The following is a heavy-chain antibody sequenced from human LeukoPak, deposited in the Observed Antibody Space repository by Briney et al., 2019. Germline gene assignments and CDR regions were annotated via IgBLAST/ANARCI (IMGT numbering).Heavy chain of an antibody. D-gene: IGHD3-10*01. V-gene: IGHV1-69*06. CDR3: ARDVVVGGSGSYSHYYYYMDV. CDR2: VIPIFGTA. J-gene: IGHJ6*03. CDR1: GGTFSSYA. Sequence: GASVKVSCKASGGTFSSYAISWVRWAPGQGLEWMGGVIPIFGTANYAQKFQGRVTITADKSTSTAYMELSSLRSEDTAVYYCARDVVVGGSGSYSHYYYYMDVWGKGTTVTVSS.